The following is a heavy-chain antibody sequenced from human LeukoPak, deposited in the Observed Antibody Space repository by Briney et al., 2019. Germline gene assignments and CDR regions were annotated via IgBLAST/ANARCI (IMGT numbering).Heavy chain of an antibody. V-gene: IGHV3-30*18. J-gene: IGHJ4*02. CDR2: ISYDGSNK. CDR1: GFTFSSYG. CDR3: AKGPSATGY. Sequence: PWGSLRLSCAASGFTFSSYGMHWVRQAPGKGLEWVAVISYDGSNKYYADSVKGRFTISRDNSKNTLYLQMNSLRAEDTAVYYCAKGPSATGYWGQGTLVTVSS. D-gene: IGHD2-15*01.